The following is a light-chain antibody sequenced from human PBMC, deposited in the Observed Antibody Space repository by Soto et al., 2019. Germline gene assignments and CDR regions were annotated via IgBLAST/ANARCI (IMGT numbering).Light chain of an antibody. CDR1: SSEVAGYKY. J-gene: IGLJ1*01. CDR3: SSYRSSSTVFYV. CDR2: EVI. V-gene: IGLV2-14*01. Sequence: QSALTQPASVSGSPGQSITISCTGTSSEVAGYKYVSWYQQHPGKAPKLMIYEVINRPSGVSNRFSGSKSGNTASLTISGLQAEDEADYYCSSYRSSSTVFYVFGTGTKVTVL.